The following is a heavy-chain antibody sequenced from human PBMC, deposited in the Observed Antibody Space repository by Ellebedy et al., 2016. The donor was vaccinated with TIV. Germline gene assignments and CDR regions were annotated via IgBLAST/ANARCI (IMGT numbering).Heavy chain of an antibody. Sequence: MPGGSLRLSCAVSGGSISSSNWWSWVRQPPGKGLEWIGEIYHSGSTNYNPSLRSRVTISVDKSKNQFSLKVNSVTAADTAVYYCARERGNIHSPYDFDFWGQGTMVTVSS. CDR3: ARERGNIHSPYDFDF. CDR1: GGSISSSNW. CDR2: IYHSGST. J-gene: IGHJ3*01. D-gene: IGHD2/OR15-2a*01. V-gene: IGHV4-4*02.